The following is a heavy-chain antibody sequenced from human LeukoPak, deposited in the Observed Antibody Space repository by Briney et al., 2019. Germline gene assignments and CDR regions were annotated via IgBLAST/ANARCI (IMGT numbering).Heavy chain of an antibody. CDR1: GFTFSSYS. J-gene: IGHJ6*02. Sequence: GGSLRLSCAASGFTFSSYSMNWVRQAPGKGLEWVSSISSSSSYIYYADSAKGRFTISRDNAKNSLYLQMNSLRAEDTAVYYCTRDLMDYDVSTGLHHYYMDVWGQGTTVTVSS. V-gene: IGHV3-21*01. CDR3: TRDLMDYDVSTGLHHYYMDV. CDR2: ISSSSSYI. D-gene: IGHD3-9*01.